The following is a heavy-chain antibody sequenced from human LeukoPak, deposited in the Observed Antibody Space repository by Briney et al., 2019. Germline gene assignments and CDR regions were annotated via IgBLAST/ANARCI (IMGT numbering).Heavy chain of an antibody. D-gene: IGHD2-21*01. CDR3: TGDSGVVNDYYFHY. J-gene: IGHJ4*02. Sequence: KPSETLSLTCTVSGGSISRTSFYWRWVRQPPGKGLEWFGSIYYSGNTYYNPSLKSRLTVSVDTYKSQFSLTLTYVTAADTAVYYCTGDSGVVNDYYFHYWGPGTLVSVSS. V-gene: IGHV4-39*01. CDR1: GGSISRTSFY. CDR2: IYYSGNT.